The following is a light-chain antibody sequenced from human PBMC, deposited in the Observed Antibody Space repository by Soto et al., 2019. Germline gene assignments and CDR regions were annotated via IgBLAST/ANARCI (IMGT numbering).Light chain of an antibody. Sequence: DIQMTQSPSSLSASVGDRVTITCRASQVISKYIGWFQQKPGKAPKSLIYTTSRLQSGVPTRFSGSGSGTDFTLTISSLQPEDFATYYCQQYDSYPRTFGQGTKLE. V-gene: IGKV1-16*01. CDR3: QQYDSYPRT. J-gene: IGKJ2*01. CDR1: QVISKY. CDR2: TTS.